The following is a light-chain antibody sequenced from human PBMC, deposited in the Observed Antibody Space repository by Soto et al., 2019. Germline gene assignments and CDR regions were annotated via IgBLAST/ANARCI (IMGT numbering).Light chain of an antibody. CDR1: SSDVGSYNL. CDR3: CSYAGSSTVV. J-gene: IGLJ2*01. CDR2: EGS. Sequence: QSALTQPASVSGSPGQSITISCTGTSSDVGSYNLVSWYQQHPGKAPKLMIYEGSKRPSGVSNGFSGSKSGNTASLTISGLLAEDGADYYCCSYAGSSTVVFGGGTKLTVL. V-gene: IGLV2-23*01.